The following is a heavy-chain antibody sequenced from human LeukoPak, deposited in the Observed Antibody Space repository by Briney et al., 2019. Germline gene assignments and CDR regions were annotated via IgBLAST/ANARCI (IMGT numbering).Heavy chain of an antibody. V-gene: IGHV1-69*08. CDR3: ARDQGGSFDY. D-gene: IGHD3-16*01. CDR1: GGTFSSYT. J-gene: IGHJ4*02. CDR2: IIPIFGTA. Sequence: GASVKVSCKASGGTFSSYTISWVRQAPGQGLEWMGRIIPIFGTANYAQKFQGRVTITTDKSTSTAYMELSSLRSEDTAVYYCARDQGGSFDYWGQGTLVTVSS.